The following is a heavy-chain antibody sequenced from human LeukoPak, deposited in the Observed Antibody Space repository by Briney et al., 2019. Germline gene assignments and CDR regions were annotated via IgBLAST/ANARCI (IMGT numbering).Heavy chain of an antibody. CDR3: ARDLGADCSGGSCYLPYYYGMDV. J-gene: IGHJ6*02. V-gene: IGHV4-34*01. D-gene: IGHD2-15*01. CDR1: GGSFSGYY. CDR2: INHSGST. Sequence: SETLSLTCAVYGGSFSGYYWSWIRQPPGKGLEWIGEINHSGSTNYNPSLKSRVTISVDTSKNQFSLKLSSVTAADTAVYYCARDLGADCSGGSCYLPYYYGMDVWGQGTTVTVSS.